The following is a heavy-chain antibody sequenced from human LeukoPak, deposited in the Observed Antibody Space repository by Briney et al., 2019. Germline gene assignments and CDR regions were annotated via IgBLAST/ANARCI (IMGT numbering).Heavy chain of an antibody. J-gene: IGHJ4*02. CDR3: AKVADSSSWYYFDY. CDR1: GFTFSNYW. V-gene: IGHV3-7*03. D-gene: IGHD6-13*01. Sequence: GGSLRLSCAASGFTFSNYWMSWVRQAPGKGLEWVANIKQDGSEKYYVDSVKGRFTISRDNAKNSLFLQMNSLRAEDMALYYCAKVADSSSWYYFDYWGQGTLVTVSS. CDR2: IKQDGSEK.